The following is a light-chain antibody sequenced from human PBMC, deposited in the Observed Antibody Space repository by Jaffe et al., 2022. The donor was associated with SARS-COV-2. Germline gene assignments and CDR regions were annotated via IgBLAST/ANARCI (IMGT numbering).Light chain of an antibody. CDR3: LQDNDYPRT. CDR1: QGIRND. J-gene: IGKJ1*01. Sequence: AIQMTQSPSSLSASVGDRVTITCRASQGIRNDLSWYQQKPGKAPKLLIYGASRLESGVPSRFSGSGSATDFTLTISSLQPEDFATYYCLQDNDYPRTFGQGTKVEIK. CDR2: GAS. V-gene: IGKV1-6*01.